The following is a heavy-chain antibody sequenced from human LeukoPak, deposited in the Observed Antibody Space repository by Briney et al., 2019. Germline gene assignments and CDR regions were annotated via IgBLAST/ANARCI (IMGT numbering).Heavy chain of an antibody. CDR1: GYTFTSYY. V-gene: IGHV1-46*01. Sequence: ASVKVSCKASGYTFTSYYMHWVRQAPGQGLEWMGIINPSGGSTSYAQKFQGRVTMTRDTSTSTVYMELSSLRSEDTAVCYCAGDTGGSGSYYRNLYPPTDYWGQGTLVTVSS. CDR3: AGDTGGSGSYYRNLYPPTDY. CDR2: INPSGGST. J-gene: IGHJ4*02. D-gene: IGHD3-10*01.